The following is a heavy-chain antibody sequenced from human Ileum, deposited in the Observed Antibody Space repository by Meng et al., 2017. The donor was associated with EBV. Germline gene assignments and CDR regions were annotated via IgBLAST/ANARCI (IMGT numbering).Heavy chain of an antibody. CDR2: IYHSGST. J-gene: IGHJ4*02. V-gene: IGHV4-4*02. D-gene: IGHD6-19*01. CDR1: GGSIGSSNW. CDR3: ARVGQWLPIDY. Sequence: QVRLPESGPGLVRPSGTLSLTCAVSGGSIGSSNWWSWVRQPPGKGLEWIGEIYHSGSTNYNPFLKSRVTISVDKSKNQFSLNLSSVTAADTAVYYCARVGQWLPIDYWGQGTLVTVSS.